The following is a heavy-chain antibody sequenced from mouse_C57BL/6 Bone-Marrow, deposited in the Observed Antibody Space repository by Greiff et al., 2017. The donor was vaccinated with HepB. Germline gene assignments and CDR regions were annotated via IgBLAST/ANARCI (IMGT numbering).Heavy chain of an antibody. CDR3: AVYYYGSSPAWFAY. CDR1: GYAFSSSW. Sequence: QVQLQQSGPELVKPGASVKISCKASGYAFSSSWMNWVKQRPGKGLEWIGRIYPGDGDTNYNGKFKGKATLTADKSSSTAYMQLSSLTSEDSAVYFWAVYYYGSSPAWFAYWGQGTLVTVSA. J-gene: IGHJ3*01. V-gene: IGHV1-82*01. D-gene: IGHD1-1*01. CDR2: IYPGDGDT.